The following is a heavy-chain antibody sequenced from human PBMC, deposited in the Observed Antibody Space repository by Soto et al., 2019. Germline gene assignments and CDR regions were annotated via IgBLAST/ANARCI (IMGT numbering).Heavy chain of an antibody. CDR2: INHSGST. Sequence: SETLSLTCAVYGGSFSGYYWSWIRQPPGKGLEWIGEINHSGSTNYNPSLKSRVTISVDTSKNQFSLKLSSVTAADTAVYYCARARRWLRAFDIWGQGTMVTVSS. D-gene: IGHD3-22*01. CDR1: GGSFSGYY. CDR3: ARARRWLRAFDI. J-gene: IGHJ3*02. V-gene: IGHV4-34*01.